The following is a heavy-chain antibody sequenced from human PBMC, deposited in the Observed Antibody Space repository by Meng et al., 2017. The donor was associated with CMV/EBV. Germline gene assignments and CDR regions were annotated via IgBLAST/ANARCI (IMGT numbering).Heavy chain of an antibody. Sequence: QVHLQRWGAGLLKPSEALSLTCAVYGGSFSCYYWSWIRQPPGKGLEWIGEINHSGSTNYNPSLKSRVTISVDTSKNQFSLKLSSVTAADTAVYYCARGGIAAAGPFDYWGQGTLVTVSS. CDR1: GGSFSCYY. V-gene: IGHV4-34*01. CDR3: ARGGIAAAGPFDY. D-gene: IGHD6-13*01. CDR2: INHSGST. J-gene: IGHJ4*02.